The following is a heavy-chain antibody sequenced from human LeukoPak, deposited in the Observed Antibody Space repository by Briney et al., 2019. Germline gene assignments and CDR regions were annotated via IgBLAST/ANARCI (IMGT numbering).Heavy chain of an antibody. J-gene: IGHJ4*02. V-gene: IGHV3-30-3*01. CDR2: ISYDGSNK. D-gene: IGHD4-11*01. CDR1: GFTFSSYA. CDR3: ARARDYNPLDY. Sequence: GGSLRLSCAASGFTFSSYAMHWVRQAPGKGLEWVAVISYDGSNKYYADSVKGRFTISRDNSKNTLYLQMNSLRAEDTAVYYCARARDYNPLDYWGQGTLVTVSS.